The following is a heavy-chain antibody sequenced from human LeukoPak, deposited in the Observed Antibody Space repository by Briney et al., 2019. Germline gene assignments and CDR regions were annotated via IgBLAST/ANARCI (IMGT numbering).Heavy chain of an antibody. V-gene: IGHV4-30-2*01. D-gene: IGHD6-19*01. Sequence: PSQTLSLTCTVSGGSISSGGYYWSWIRQPPGKGLEWIGYIYHSGSTYYSPSLKSRVTISVDRSKNQFSLKLSSVTAADTAVYYCARVYSSGSRAFQHWGQGTLVTVSS. CDR3: ARVYSSGSRAFQH. CDR1: GGSISSGGYY. CDR2: IYHSGST. J-gene: IGHJ1*01.